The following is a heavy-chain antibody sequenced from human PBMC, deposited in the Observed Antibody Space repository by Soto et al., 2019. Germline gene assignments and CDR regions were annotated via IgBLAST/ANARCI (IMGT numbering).Heavy chain of an antibody. D-gene: IGHD6-6*01. Sequence: GASVKVSCKASGYTFTSYGISWVRQAPGQGLEWMGWISAYNGNTNYAQKFQGRVTLTTDTSTSTAYMELRSLTSDDTAVYYCARAAGGYSSSSLGWFDPWGQGTLVTVSS. CDR1: GYTFTSYG. J-gene: IGHJ5*02. CDR3: ARAAGGYSSSSLGWFDP. CDR2: ISAYNGNT. V-gene: IGHV1-18*01.